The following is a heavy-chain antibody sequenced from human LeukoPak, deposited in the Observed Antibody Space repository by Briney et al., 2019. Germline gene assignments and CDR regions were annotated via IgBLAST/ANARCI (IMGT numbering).Heavy chain of an antibody. CDR2: IYHSGRT. CDR3: ARGITIFGVVAPFDY. D-gene: IGHD3-3*01. V-gene: IGHV4-38-2*02. J-gene: IGHJ4*02. Sequence: SETLSLTCTVSGYSISSGYYWGWIRQPPGKGLEWIESIYHSGRTYYNLSLKSRVTISVDTSKNHFSLKLSSVTAADTAVYYCARGITIFGVVAPFDYWGQGTLVTVSS. CDR1: GYSISSGYY.